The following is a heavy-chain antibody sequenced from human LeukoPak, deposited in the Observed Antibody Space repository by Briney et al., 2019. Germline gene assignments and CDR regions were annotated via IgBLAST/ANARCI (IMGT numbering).Heavy chain of an antibody. J-gene: IGHJ3*01. Sequence: SETLSLTCTVSGGSISSSRYFWGWIRQPPGKGLEWIGRIYYSGSTYYNPSLKSRVTISVDTSKNQFSLKLSSVPAADTAVYYCARVGRQDGSGSYTFFDFWGQGTMVTVSS. CDR2: IYYSGST. D-gene: IGHD3-10*01. CDR1: GGSISSSRYF. V-gene: IGHV4-39*07. CDR3: ARVGRQDGSGSYTFFDF.